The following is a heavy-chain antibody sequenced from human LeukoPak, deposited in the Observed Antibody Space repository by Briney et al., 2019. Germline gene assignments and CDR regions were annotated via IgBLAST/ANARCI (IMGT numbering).Heavy chain of an antibody. CDR1: GFTLSDYW. J-gene: IGHJ4*02. CDR3: VRDGGGTTPYDC. Sequence: PGGSLRLSCAAPGFTLSDYWMNWVRHAPGKGPVCVSHISPDGRNIAYADSVKGRFTISRNSAKNKLYLQMNRQRVGDTAVYYCVRDGGGTTPYDCWGQGTLVTVSS. V-gene: IGHV3-74*01. D-gene: IGHD1-7*01. CDR2: ISPDGRNI.